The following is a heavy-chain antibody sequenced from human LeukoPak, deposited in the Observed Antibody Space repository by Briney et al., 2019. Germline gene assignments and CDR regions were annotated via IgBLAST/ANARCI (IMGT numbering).Heavy chain of an antibody. CDR2: SDSEDGET. V-gene: IGHV1-24*01. D-gene: IGHD3-22*01. CDR3: ATGGAKAYYYDGSGYPRGPYFDY. CDR1: GYTLTDLS. J-gene: IGHJ4*02. Sequence: ASVKVSCKVSGYTLTDLSMHWVRQAPGKGLEWMGSSDSEDGETVYAQKVQGRVAMTEDTSTDTAFMELSSLKSEDTAVYYCATGGAKAYYYDGSGYPRGPYFDYWGQGTLVTVPS.